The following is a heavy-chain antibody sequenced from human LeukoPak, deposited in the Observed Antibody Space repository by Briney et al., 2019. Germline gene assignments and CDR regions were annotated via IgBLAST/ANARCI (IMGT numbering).Heavy chain of an antibody. V-gene: IGHV1-18*01. CDR1: GYTFSSYG. D-gene: IGHD6-13*01. CDR2: IATYNSKT. Sequence: ASVKGSCKASGYTFSSYGISWVRQAPGQGLEWMGWIATYNSKTKYAEKVQGRVTMTTDTSTTTAYMELRTLRSDDTAVYYCARDMVGLAADGNWFDPWGQGTLVTVSS. J-gene: IGHJ5*02. CDR3: ARDMVGLAADGNWFDP.